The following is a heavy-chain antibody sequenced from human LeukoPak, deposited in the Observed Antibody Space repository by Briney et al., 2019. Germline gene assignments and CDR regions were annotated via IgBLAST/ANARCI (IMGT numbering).Heavy chain of an antibody. CDR1: GFTFSSYA. CDR2: ISYDGSNK. D-gene: IGHD1-20*01. Sequence: GRSLRLSCAASGFTFSSYAMHWVRQAPGKGLEWVAVISYDGSNKYYADSVKGRFTISRDNSKNTLYLQMNSLRAEDTAVYYCASNLNGCAMGFDIWGQGTMVTVSS. J-gene: IGHJ3*02. V-gene: IGHV3-30*01. CDR3: ASNLNGCAMGFDI.